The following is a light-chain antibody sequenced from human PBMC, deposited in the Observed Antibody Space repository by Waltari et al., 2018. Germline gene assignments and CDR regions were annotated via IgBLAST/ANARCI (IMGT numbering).Light chain of an antibody. CDR1: QSISSW. Sequence: DIQMTQSPSTLSASVGDRVTITCRASQSISSWLAWYQQKPGKAPKLLLYKASSLESGVPSRFTGSGSGTEFTLTISSLQPDDFATYYCQQYNSYSPVTFGGGTKVEIK. CDR3: QQYNSYSPVT. CDR2: KAS. J-gene: IGKJ4*01. V-gene: IGKV1-5*03.